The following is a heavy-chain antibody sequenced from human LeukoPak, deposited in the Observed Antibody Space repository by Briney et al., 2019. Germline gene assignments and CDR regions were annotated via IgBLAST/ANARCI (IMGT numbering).Heavy chain of an antibody. V-gene: IGHV1-18*01. CDR3: ARDSAATRYHTFDY. J-gene: IGHJ4*02. Sequence: ASVKVSCKASGYTFTSYGISWVRQAPGQGLEWMGWISAYNGNTNSAQKLQGRVTMTTDTSTSTAYMELRGLRSDDTAVYYCARDSAATRYHTFDYWGQGTLVTVSS. D-gene: IGHD2-15*01. CDR2: ISAYNGNT. CDR1: GYTFTSYG.